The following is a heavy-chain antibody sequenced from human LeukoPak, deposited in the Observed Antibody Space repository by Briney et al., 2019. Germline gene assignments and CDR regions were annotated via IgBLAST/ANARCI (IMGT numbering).Heavy chain of an antibody. CDR2: ISSSSSYI. J-gene: IGHJ4*02. D-gene: IGHD2-15*01. Sequence: GGSLRLSCAASGFTFSSYSMNWVRQAPGKGLEWVSSISSSSSYIYYADSVKGRFTISRDNAKNSLYLQMNSLRAEDTAVYYCARLRRSGGSCFDYWGQGTLVTVSS. CDR1: GFTFSSYS. V-gene: IGHV3-21*01. CDR3: ARLRRSGGSCFDY.